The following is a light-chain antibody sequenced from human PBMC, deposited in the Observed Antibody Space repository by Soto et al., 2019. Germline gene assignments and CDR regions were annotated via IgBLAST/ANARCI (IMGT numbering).Light chain of an antibody. Sequence: EILMTQSPATLSVSPGETVTFSCRASRSVSNRLAWYQHKPGQAPRLLISGASNGATGIPPKFSGSGSGIEFTLTVDSLQSDDIAVYYCQQYYNWPVTFGGGTKVDIK. CDR3: QQYYNWPVT. J-gene: IGKJ4*01. CDR2: GAS. CDR1: RSVSNR. V-gene: IGKV3-15*01.